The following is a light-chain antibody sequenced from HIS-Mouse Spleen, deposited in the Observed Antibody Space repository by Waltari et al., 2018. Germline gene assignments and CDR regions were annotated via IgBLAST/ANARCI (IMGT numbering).Light chain of an antibody. J-gene: IGLJ2*01. V-gene: IGLV2-14*01. Sequence: QSALTQPASVSGSPGQSITISCTGTSSDAGGYTYVTCYQPHQGKAPKIMMYEVSNLPSGVSNRFSGSKSGNTASLTISGLQAEDEADYYCSSYTSSSSVIFGGGTKRTVL. CDR3: SSYTSSSSVI. CDR1: SSDAGGYTY. CDR2: EVS.